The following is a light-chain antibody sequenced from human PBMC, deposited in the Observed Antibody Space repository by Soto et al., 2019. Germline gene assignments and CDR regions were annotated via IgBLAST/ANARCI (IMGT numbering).Light chain of an antibody. Sequence: IQLTQSPSSLSASVGDRVTITCRASQDLSGYLAWYQQKPGKAPKLLIYAASTLQGGVPSRFSGSGSETDFTLTISSLQPEDFATYYCQQVNNYPLIFGGGTKVEI. V-gene: IGKV1-9*01. CDR1: QDLSGY. CDR2: AAS. J-gene: IGKJ4*01. CDR3: QQVNNYPLI.